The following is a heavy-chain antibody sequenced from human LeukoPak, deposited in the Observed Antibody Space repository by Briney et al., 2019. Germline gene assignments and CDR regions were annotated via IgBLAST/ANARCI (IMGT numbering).Heavy chain of an antibody. Sequence: GGSLRLSCAASGFTFSRYGMHWVRQAPGKGLEWVSVISYDGSNKYYADSVKGRFTISRDNSKNTLYLQMNSLRDEDTAVYYCAKDGWDGSSTSCPRGYTYYYYGMDVWGKGTTVTVSS. CDR1: GFTFSRYG. J-gene: IGHJ6*04. V-gene: IGHV3-30*18. CDR2: ISYDGSNK. CDR3: AKDGWDGSSTSCPRGYTYYYYGMDV. D-gene: IGHD2-2*01.